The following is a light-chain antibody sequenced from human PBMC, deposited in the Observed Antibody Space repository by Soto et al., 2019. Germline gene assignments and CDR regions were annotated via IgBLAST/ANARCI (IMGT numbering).Light chain of an antibody. J-gene: IGLJ2*01. Sequence: SYELTQPPSVSVAPGKTARITCGGNNIGSKSVHWYQQKPGQAPVLVIYYDSDRPSWIPERFSGYNSGNTATLTISRVEAGDEADYYCQVWDSSSDHVVFGGGTKLTVL. CDR1: NIGSKS. CDR3: QVWDSSSDHVV. CDR2: YDS. V-gene: IGLV3-21*04.